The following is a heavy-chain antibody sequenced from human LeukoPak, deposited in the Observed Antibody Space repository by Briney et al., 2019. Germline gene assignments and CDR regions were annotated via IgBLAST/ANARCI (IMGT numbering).Heavy chain of an antibody. CDR1: GFSFSDYW. CDR3: GRDNNYKVDV. Sequence: PGGSLTLSCEASGFSFSDYWMVWVRQAPGKGLVWVSNIKTDGSVTNYADSVKGRSTISRDNAKNTLYLQMNSLRAEDTAVYYCGRDNNYKVDVWGKGTTVTVSS. J-gene: IGHJ6*04. V-gene: IGHV3-74*01. D-gene: IGHD4-11*01. CDR2: IKTDGSVT.